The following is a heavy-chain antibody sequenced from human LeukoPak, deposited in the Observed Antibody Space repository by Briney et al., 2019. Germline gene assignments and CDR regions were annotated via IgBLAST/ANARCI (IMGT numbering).Heavy chain of an antibody. Sequence: PSGTLSLTCAVSGGSISSSNWWSWVRQPPGKGLEWIGEIYHSGSTNYNPSLKSRVTISVDTSKNQFSLKLSSVTAADTAVYYCARGLLSYYYGSGSYFPVYYFDYWGQGTLVTVSS. CDR3: ARGLLSYYYGSGSYFPVYYFDY. J-gene: IGHJ4*02. V-gene: IGHV4-4*02. CDR1: GGSISSSNW. CDR2: IYHSGST. D-gene: IGHD3-10*01.